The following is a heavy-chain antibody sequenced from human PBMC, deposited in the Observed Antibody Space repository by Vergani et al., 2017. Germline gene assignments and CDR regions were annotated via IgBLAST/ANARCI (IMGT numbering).Heavy chain of an antibody. V-gene: IGHV4-59*01. D-gene: IGHD2-15*01. J-gene: IGHJ5*02. CDR1: GGSISSYY. CDR2: IYYSGST. Sequence: QVQLQESGPGLVKPSETLSLTCTVSGGSISSYYWSWIRQPPGKGLEWIGYIYYSGSTNYNTSLKSRVTISVDTSHNQFSLRLSSLTAAETAVYYCARGQRDCSGGSCYSGNWFDPWGQGSLATVSS. CDR3: ARGQRDCSGGSCYSGNWFDP.